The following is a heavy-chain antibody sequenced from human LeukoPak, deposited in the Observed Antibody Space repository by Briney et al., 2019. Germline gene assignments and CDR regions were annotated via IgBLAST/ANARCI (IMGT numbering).Heavy chain of an antibody. CDR2: IYHSGST. V-gene: IGHV4-30-2*01. CDR1: GGSISSGGYS. CDR3: ARGAAGVSGY. Sequence: SETLSLTCAVSGGSISSGGYSWSWIRQPPGKGLEWIGYIYHSGSTYYNPSLKSRVTISVDRSKNQFSLKLSSVTAADTAVYYCARGAAGVSGYWGQGTLVTVSS. D-gene: IGHD5/OR15-5a*01. J-gene: IGHJ4*02.